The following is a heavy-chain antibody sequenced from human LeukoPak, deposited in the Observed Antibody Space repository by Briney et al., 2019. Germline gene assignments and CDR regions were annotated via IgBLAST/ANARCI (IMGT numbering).Heavy chain of an antibody. CDR2: IYYSGST. V-gene: IGHV4-59*01. Sequence: SETLSLTCTVSGGSISSYYWSRIRQPPGKGLEWIGYIYYSGSTNYNPSLKSRVTISVDASKNQFSLNLTSVTAADTAVYYCARVSGYGGNSGVWGQGTLVTVSS. D-gene: IGHD4-23*01. J-gene: IGHJ4*02. CDR3: ARVSGYGGNSGV. CDR1: GGSISSYY.